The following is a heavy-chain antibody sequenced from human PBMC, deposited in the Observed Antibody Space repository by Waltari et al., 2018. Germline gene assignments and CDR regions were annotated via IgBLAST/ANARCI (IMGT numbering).Heavy chain of an antibody. Sequence: EVQVVESGGGLVQPGGSLKLSCATSGFTFSGSTIHWVRQTSGKGLEWIGRYRSKPNDYATRYTASVEGRFTISRDDSENTAYLQMSSLMTEDTAVYYCTGGAVIGTDFWGQGTLVTVSS. CDR2: YRSKPNDYAT. CDR3: TGGAVIGTDF. D-gene: IGHD4-4*01. CDR1: GFTFSGST. J-gene: IGHJ4*02. V-gene: IGHV3-73*01.